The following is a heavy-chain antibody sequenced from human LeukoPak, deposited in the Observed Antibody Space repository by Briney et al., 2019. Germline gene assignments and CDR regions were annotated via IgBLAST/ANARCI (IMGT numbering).Heavy chain of an antibody. Sequence: SQTLSLTCVISGDSVSSNSAAWNWIRQSPSRGLEWLGRTYYRSKWYNDYAVSVKSRITINPDTSKNQFSLQLNSVTPEDTAVYYCVRDLTVTTLRWFDPWGQETLVTVSS. CDR1: GDSVSSNSAA. V-gene: IGHV6-1*01. CDR2: TYYRSKWYN. CDR3: VRDLTVTTLRWFDP. J-gene: IGHJ5*02. D-gene: IGHD4-17*01.